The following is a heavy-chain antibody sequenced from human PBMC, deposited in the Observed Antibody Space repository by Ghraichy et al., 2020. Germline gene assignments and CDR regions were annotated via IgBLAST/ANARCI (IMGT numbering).Heavy chain of an antibody. CDR3: AKTTPPDY. J-gene: IGHJ4*02. D-gene: IGHD1-14*01. CDR2: ISGSGDTT. V-gene: IGHV3-23*01. Sequence: GGSLRLSCAASGFTFSSYAMTWVRQAPGKGLEWVSLISGSGDTTYYADSVKGRFTISRDNSKNTLYLQMNSLRAEDTALYYCAKTTPPDYWGQGTLVTVSS. CDR1: GFTFSSYA.